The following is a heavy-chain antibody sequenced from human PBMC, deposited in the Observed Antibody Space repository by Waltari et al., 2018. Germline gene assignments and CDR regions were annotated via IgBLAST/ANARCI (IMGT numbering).Heavy chain of an antibody. V-gene: IGHV3-7*01. CDR3: VTYPGIRGYYYMDV. CDR1: GFDFCNSR. J-gene: IGHJ6*03. Sequence: EVQLVESGGDLVQPGGSLRLSCTASGFDFCNSRRSWVRQAPGERVEGGANVKRDGSDDCYAGSVKGRFTVSRDNFKSSVYVQMNSLRADDSAVYYCVTYPGIRGYYYMDVWGKGTTVTVSS. D-gene: IGHD1-20*01. CDR2: VKRDGSDD.